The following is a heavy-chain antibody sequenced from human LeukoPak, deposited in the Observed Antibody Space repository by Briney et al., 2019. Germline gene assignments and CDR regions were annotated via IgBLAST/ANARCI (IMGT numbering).Heavy chain of an antibody. D-gene: IGHD6-13*01. Sequence: GGSLRLSCAASGFTFSSYAMHWVRQAPGKGLEWVSSISSSSSYIYYADSVKGRFTISRDNAKNSLYLQMNSLRAEDTAVYYCARVSLSSSWSDYYYYMDVWGKGTTVTVSS. J-gene: IGHJ6*03. V-gene: IGHV3-21*01. CDR1: GFTFSSYA. CDR3: ARVSLSSSWSDYYYYMDV. CDR2: ISSSSSYI.